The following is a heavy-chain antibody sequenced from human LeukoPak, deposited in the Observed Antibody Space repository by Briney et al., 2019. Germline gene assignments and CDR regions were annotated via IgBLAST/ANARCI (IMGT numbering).Heavy chain of an antibody. J-gene: IGHJ6*02. Sequence: PSETLSLTCTVSGGSIGSTRYYWGWIRQPPGKGLEWIGSISYSGSTHYNPSLQSRFTISVDTSKNQFSLKLSSVTAANTAVYYCARGLGGTPIPRYYYYGMDVWGQGTTVTVSS. CDR1: GGSIGSTRYY. V-gene: IGHV4-39*07. D-gene: IGHD3-16*01. CDR3: ARGLGGTPIPRYYYYGMDV. CDR2: ISYSGST.